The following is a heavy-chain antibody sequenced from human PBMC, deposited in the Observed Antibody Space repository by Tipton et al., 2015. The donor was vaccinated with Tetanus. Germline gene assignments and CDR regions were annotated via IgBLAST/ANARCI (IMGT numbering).Heavy chain of an antibody. J-gene: IGHJ2*01. Sequence: QLVQSGAEVKKPGESLKISCKGSGYNFGIYWLAWVRQMPGKGLEWMGIIDPGDSDTRYSPSFEGQVTISVDKSIATAYLQWISLKAWDTAMYYGARRGGPLTGDQIWHFDLWGRGTPVTVSS. CDR3: ARRGGPLTGDQIWHFDL. CDR1: GYNFGIYW. D-gene: IGHD7-27*01. CDR2: IDPGDSDT. V-gene: IGHV5-51*01.